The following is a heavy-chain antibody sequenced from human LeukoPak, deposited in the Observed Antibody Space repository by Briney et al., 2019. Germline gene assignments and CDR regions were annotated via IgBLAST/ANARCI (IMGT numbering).Heavy chain of an antibody. D-gene: IGHD2-15*01. CDR2: ISSSSSYI. CDR1: GFTSSTYT. J-gene: IGHJ6*02. V-gene: IGHV3-21*01. CDR3: ARSMAVVVVAASYGMDV. Sequence: GGSLRLSCAASGFTSSTYTMNWVRQAPGKGLEWVSSISSSSSYIYYADSVKGRFTISRDNAKNSLYLQMNSLRAEDTAVYYCARSMAVVVVAASYGMDVWGQGTTVTVSS.